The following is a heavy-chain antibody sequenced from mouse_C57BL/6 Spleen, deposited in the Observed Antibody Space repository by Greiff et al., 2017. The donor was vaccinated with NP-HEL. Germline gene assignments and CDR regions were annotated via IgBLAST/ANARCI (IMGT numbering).Heavy chain of an antibody. V-gene: IGHV1-72*01. CDR1: GYTFTSYW. CDR2: IDPNSGGT. CDR3: ARDYGSRKVYWYFDV. J-gene: IGHJ1*03. D-gene: IGHD1-1*01. Sequence: QVQLQQPGAELVKPGASVKLSCKASGYTFTSYWMHWVKQRPGRGLEWIGRIDPNSGGTKYNEKFKSKATLTVDKPSSTAYMQLSSLTSEDSAVYYCARDYGSRKVYWYFDVWGTGTTVTVSS.